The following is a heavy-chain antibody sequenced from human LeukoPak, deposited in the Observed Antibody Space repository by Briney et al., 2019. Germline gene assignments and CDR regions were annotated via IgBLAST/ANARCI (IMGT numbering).Heavy chain of an antibody. V-gene: IGHV1-2*02. CDR1: GYTFTDYY. J-gene: IGHJ6*03. CDR2: INPNSGGT. Sequence: ASVKVSCKASGYTFTDYYMHWVRQAPGQGLEWMGWINPNSGGTNYAQKFQGRVTMTRDTSISTAYTELSGLRSDDTAVYYCARGGDYYYYYMDVWAKGTTVTASS. D-gene: IGHD3-16*01. CDR3: ARGGDYYYYYMDV.